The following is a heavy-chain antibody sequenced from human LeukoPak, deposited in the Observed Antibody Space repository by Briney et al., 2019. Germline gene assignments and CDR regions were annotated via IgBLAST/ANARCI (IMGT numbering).Heavy chain of an antibody. CDR1: GFTFGDYA. CDR2: IRSKAYGGTT. CDR3: TTRGGSFSIFDY. D-gene: IGHD1-26*01. J-gene: IGHJ4*02. V-gene: IGHV3-49*03. Sequence: PGGSLRLSCTASGFTFGDYAMSWFRQAPGKGLEWVGFIRSKAYGGTTDYAAPVKGRFTISRDDSKNTLYLQMNSLKTEDTAVYYCTTRGGSFSIFDYWGQGTLVTVSS.